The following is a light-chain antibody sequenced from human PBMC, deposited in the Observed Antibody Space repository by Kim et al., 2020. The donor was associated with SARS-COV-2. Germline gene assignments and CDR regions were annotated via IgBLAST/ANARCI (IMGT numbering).Light chain of an antibody. J-gene: IGLJ3*02. CDR3: QSYDSSLIGSV. V-gene: IGLV1-40*01. Sequence: QRVTISCTGTSSNIGANYIVHWYQHRPGAAPKLLIYTNNNRPSGVPDRFSASKSGTSASLVITGLQAEDEADYYCQSYDSSLIGSVFGGGTKLTVL. CDR2: TNN. CDR1: SSNIGANYI.